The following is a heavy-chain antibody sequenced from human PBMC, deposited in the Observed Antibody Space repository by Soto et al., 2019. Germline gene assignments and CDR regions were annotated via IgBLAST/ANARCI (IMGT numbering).Heavy chain of an antibody. CDR2: VYPRDSDT. Sequence: PVESLKISCKAAGYIFIDYWIGWVRQMPGKGLEWMGIVYPRDSDTRYSPSFQGQVTISADRSTGTAFLQWRSLKASDTALYYCARPPLPGYSIHFNSWGQGTLVTVS. CDR1: GYIFIDYW. J-gene: IGHJ4*02. V-gene: IGHV5-51*01. D-gene: IGHD2-15*01. CDR3: ARPPLPGYSIHFNS.